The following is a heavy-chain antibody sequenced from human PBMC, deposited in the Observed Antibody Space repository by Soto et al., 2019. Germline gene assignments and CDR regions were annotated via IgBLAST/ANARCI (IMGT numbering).Heavy chain of an antibody. CDR3: AKVFASGPR. Sequence: GGSLRLSCVASGVTFNRCGFQWVRQAPGKGLEWVSAISGSGGSTYYADSVKGRFTISRDNSKNTLYLQMNSLRAEDTAVYYCAKVFASGPRWGQGTLVTVSS. CDR2: ISGSGGST. CDR1: GVTFNRCG. V-gene: IGHV3-23*01. D-gene: IGHD3-3*01. J-gene: IGHJ4*02.